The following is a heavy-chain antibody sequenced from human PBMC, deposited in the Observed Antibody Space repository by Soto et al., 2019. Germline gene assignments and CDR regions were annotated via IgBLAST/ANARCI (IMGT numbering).Heavy chain of an antibody. V-gene: IGHV4-31*03. CDR2: IYHTGST. D-gene: IGHD2-2*01. Sequence: SETLSLTCTVSSGSVSSGVYFGSGIRQLPGKGLEWIGYIYHTGSTFYNPSLKSRVTISLDTSKSQFSLRLTSVTAADTAMYFCAGSSARSIFDYWGPGTLVTVSS. CDR1: SGSVSSGVYF. CDR3: AGSSARSIFDY. J-gene: IGHJ4*02.